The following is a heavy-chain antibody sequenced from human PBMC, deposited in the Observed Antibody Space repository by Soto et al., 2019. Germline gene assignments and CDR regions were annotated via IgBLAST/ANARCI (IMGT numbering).Heavy chain of an antibody. CDR3: AKERSSTSCYAFDY. CDR1: GFTFSSYA. J-gene: IGHJ4*02. CDR2: INSRGGST. Sequence: EVQLLESGGGLVQPGGSLRLSCAASGFTFSSYAMSWVRQAPGKGLEWVSAINSRGGSTYYADSVKGRFTISRDSSKNTLYRQMNSLRAEDTAVYYCAKERSSTSCYAFDYWGQGTLVTVSS. V-gene: IGHV3-23*01. D-gene: IGHD2-2*01.